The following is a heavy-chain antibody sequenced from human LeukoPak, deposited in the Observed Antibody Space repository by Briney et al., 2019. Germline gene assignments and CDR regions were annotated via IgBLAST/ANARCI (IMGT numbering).Heavy chain of an antibody. CDR1: GGSISSGSYY. V-gene: IGHV4-61*02. CDR2: IYTSGST. CDR3: ARRAVTRVFDY. Sequence: SQTLSLTCTVSGGSISSGSYYWSWIRQPAGKGLEWIGRIYTSGSTNYNPSLKSRVTISVDTSKNQFSLKLSSVTAADTAVYYCARRAVTRVFDYWGQGTLVTVSS. D-gene: IGHD4-17*01. J-gene: IGHJ4*02.